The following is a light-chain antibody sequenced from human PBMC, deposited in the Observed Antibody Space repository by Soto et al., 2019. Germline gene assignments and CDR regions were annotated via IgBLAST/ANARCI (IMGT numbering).Light chain of an antibody. J-gene: IGKJ4*01. CDR3: QQANSFPLG. Sequence: DIQMTQSPSSVSASVGDRVTITCRASQGISSWLARYQQKPGKAPKLLIYAASSLQSGVPSRFSGSGSGTDFTLTISSLQPEDFATYYCQQANSFPLGFGGGTKVEIK. CDR2: AAS. V-gene: IGKV1-12*01. CDR1: QGISSW.